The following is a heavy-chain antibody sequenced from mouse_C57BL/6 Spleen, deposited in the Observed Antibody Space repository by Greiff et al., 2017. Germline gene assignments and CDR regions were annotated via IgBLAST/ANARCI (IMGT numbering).Heavy chain of an antibody. CDR2: ISNGGGST. CDR3: ARLLYGSRMYFDV. D-gene: IGHD1-1*01. CDR1: GFTFSDYY. V-gene: IGHV5-12*01. Sequence: EVKLVESGGGLVQPGGSLKLSCAASGFTFSDYYMYWVRQTPEKRLEWVAYISNGGGSTYYPDTVKGRFTISRDNAKNTLYLQMSRLKSEDTAMYYCARLLYGSRMYFDVWGTGTTVTVSS. J-gene: IGHJ1*03.